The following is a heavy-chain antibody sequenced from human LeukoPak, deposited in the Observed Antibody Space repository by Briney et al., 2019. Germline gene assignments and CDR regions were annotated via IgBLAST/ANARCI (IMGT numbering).Heavy chain of an antibody. CDR2: IIPILGIA. V-gene: IGHV1-69*04. CDR3: ARGPASVVVPAAMGAAHFDY. CDR1: GGTFSSYA. Sequence: GASVKVSCNASGGTFSSYAISWVRQAPGQGLEWMGRIIPILGIANYAQKFQGRVTITADKSTSTAYMELSSLRSEDTAVYYCARGPASVVVPAAMGAAHFDYWGQGTLVTVPS. J-gene: IGHJ4*02. D-gene: IGHD2-2*01.